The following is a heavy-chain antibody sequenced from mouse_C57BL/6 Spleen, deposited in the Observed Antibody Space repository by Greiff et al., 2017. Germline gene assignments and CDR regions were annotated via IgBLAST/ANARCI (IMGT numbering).Heavy chain of an antibody. CDR1: GFNIKDYY. D-gene: IGHD4-1*01. CDR2: IDPADGET. J-gene: IGHJ1*03. CDR3: ALNWDEGYFDV. Sequence: EVQLQQSGAELVKPGASVKLSCTASGFNIKDYYMHWVKQRTEQGLEWIGRIDPADGETKYDPKFQGKATITADTSSKTAYLQLSSLTSEDTAVYYCALNWDEGYFDVWGTGTTVTVAA. V-gene: IGHV14-2*01.